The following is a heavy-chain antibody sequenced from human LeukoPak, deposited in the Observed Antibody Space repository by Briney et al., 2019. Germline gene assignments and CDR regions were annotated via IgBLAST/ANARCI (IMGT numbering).Heavy chain of an antibody. D-gene: IGHD6-13*01. CDR1: GFTFSSYA. CDR2: ISYDGSNK. CDR3: ARDTGTEEYSSSY. V-gene: IGHV3-30*04. J-gene: IGHJ4*02. Sequence: GGSLRLSCAASGFTFSSYAMHWVRQAPGKGLEWVAVISYDGSNKYYADSVKGRFTISRDNAKNSLYLQMNSLRAEDTAVYYCARDTGTEEYSSSYWGQGTLVTVSS.